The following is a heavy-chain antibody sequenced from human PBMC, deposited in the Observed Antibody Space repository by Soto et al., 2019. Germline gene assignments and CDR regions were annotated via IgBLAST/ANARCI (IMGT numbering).Heavy chain of an antibody. D-gene: IGHD3-22*01. CDR1: GFTFSSYA. CDR2: ISGSGGST. J-gene: IGHJ4*02. CDR3: AKDWYYYDSSGYGFDY. Sequence: GGSLRLFCAASGFTFSSYAMSWVRQAPGKGLEWVSAISGSGGSTYYADSVKGRFTISRDNSKNTLYLQMNSLRAEDTAVYYCAKDWYYYDSSGYGFDYWGQGTLVTVSS. V-gene: IGHV3-23*01.